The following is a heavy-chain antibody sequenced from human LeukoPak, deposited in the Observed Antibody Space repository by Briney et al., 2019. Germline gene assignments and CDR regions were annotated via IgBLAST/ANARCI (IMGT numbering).Heavy chain of an antibody. CDR3: ARSRTLCSGGRCYFDFDY. CDR2: IKGDGSST. CDR1: GFNFNNYW. D-gene: IGHD2-15*01. J-gene: IGHJ4*02. Sequence: GGSLRLSCVASGFNFNNYWMHWVRQAPGKGLVWVSRIKGDGSSTSYADSVKGRFTISRDNAKNTLYLQMKSLRAEDTAVYYRARSRTLCSGGRCYFDFDYWGQGTLVTVSS. V-gene: IGHV3-74*01.